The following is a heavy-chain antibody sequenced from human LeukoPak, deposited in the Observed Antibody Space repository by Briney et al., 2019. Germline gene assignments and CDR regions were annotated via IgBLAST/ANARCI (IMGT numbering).Heavy chain of an antibody. D-gene: IGHD5-18*01. CDR2: MFDSVNT. CDR1: GGSISSYY. CDR3: ATIKRGSIFGYFDF. J-gene: IGHJ4*02. V-gene: IGHV4-59*01. Sequence: PSETLSLTCTVSGGSISSYYWSWTRQPPGKGLEWIAYMFDSVNTKDNPSLKSRLTLSADTSKNQFSLRLSSVTAADTAVYYCATIKRGSIFGYFDFWGQGIEVTVSS.